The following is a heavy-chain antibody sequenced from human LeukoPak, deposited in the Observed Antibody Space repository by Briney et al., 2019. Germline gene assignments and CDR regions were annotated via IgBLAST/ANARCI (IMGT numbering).Heavy chain of an antibody. CDR2: IYYSGNT. V-gene: IGHV4-59*08. D-gene: IGHD3-3*01. J-gene: IGHJ5*01. CDR1: GGSISSYY. CDR3: ARRITIFGVAPPGSWFDS. Sequence: SSETLSLTCTVSGGSISSYYWSWIRQPPGKGLEWIGYIYYSGNTNYNPSLKSRVTISVDTSKNQFSLKLSSVTAADTAVYYCARRITIFGVAPPGSWFDSWGQGTLVTVSS.